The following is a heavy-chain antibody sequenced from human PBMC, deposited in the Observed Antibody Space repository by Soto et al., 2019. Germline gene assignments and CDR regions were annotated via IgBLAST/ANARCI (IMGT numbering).Heavy chain of an antibody. CDR1: GFTFSGSA. D-gene: IGHD3-9*01. J-gene: IGHJ3*02. Sequence: PGGSLRLSCAASGFTFSGSAMHWVRQASGKGLEWVGRIRSKANSYATAYAASVTGRFTISRDDSKNTAYLQMNSLKTEDTAVYYCASRMYYDILTGYYTDSFDIWGQGTMVTVSS. CDR3: ASRMYYDILTGYYTDSFDI. CDR2: IRSKANSYAT. V-gene: IGHV3-73*01.